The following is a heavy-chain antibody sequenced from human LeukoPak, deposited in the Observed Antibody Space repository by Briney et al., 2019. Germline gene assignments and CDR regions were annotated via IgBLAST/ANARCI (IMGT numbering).Heavy chain of an antibody. CDR3: ARGPRYSSASITGYYMDV. Sequence: SVKVSCKASGGTFSSYAISWVRQAPGQGLEWMGGIIPIFGTANYAQKFQGRVTITADESTSTVYMHLSSLRSDDTAVYYCARGPRYSSASITGYYMDVWGIGTTVIVSS. J-gene: IGHJ6*03. D-gene: IGHD6-6*01. CDR2: IIPIFGTA. V-gene: IGHV1-69*01. CDR1: GGTFSSYA.